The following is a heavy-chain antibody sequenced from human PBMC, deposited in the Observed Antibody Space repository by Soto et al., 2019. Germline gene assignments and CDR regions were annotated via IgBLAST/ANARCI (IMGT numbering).Heavy chain of an antibody. Sequence: SETLSLTCTVSGGSISRGGYYWSWIRPSPGKGLEWIGGIYPSGSTNYNPSLKSRVTLSVDTSKNQFSLKLSSVTAADTAVYYCARFGLFYYYGMDVWGQGTTVTVSS. CDR1: GGSISRGGYY. CDR3: ARFGLFYYYGMDV. V-gene: IGHV4-61*02. J-gene: IGHJ6*02. CDR2: IYPSGST. D-gene: IGHD3-16*01.